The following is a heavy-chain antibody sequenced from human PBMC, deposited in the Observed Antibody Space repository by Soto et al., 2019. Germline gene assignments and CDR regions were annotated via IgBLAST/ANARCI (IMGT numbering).Heavy chain of an antibody. CDR3: ARPEGYCSGGSCFADY. CDR1: GFTFSDYY. D-gene: IGHD2-15*01. Sequence: GGSLRLSCAASGFTFSDYYMSWIRQAPGKGLEWVSYISSSSSYTNYADSVKGRFTISRDNAKNSLYLQMNSLRAEDTAVYYCARPEGYCSGGSCFADYWGQGTLVTVSS. J-gene: IGHJ4*02. V-gene: IGHV3-11*06. CDR2: ISSSSSYT.